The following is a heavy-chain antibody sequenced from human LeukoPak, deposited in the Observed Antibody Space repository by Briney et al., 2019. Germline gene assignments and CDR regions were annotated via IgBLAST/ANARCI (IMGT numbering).Heavy chain of an antibody. D-gene: IGHD4-23*01. CDR1: GYIFTTYG. CDR3: ARDEDGGNSNDY. CDR2: ISTYNGNT. V-gene: IGHV1-18*01. J-gene: IGHJ4*02. Sequence: ASVKVSCKASGYIFTTYGISWVRQAPGEGPEWMGWISTYNGNTNYTQKFQSRVTMTTDTSTSTAYMELRSLRSDDTAVYYCARDEDGGNSNDYWGQGTLVTVSS.